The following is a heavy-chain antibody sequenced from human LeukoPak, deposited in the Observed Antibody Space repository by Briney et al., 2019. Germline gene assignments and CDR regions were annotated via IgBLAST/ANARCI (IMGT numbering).Heavy chain of an antibody. CDR3: ARDNVSSSLDY. V-gene: IGHV1-46*01. J-gene: IGHJ4*02. D-gene: IGHD6-6*01. Sequence: ASVKVSCKASGYTFTIYYMHWVRQAPGQALEWMGIINPSGGSTSYAQKFQGRITMTRDTSTSTVYMELSSLRSEDTAVYYCARDNVSSSLDYWGQGTLVTVSS. CDR2: INPSGGST. CDR1: GYTFTIYY.